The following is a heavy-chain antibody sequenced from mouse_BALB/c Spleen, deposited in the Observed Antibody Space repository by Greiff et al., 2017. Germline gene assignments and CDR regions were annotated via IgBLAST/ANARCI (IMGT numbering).Heavy chain of an antibody. CDR1: GFTFSSIG. CDR2: ISSGSSTI. D-gene: IGHD1-2*01. CDR3: AREGRLITPKAMDY. V-gene: IGHV5-17*02. J-gene: IGHJ4*01. Sequence: EVNLVESGGGLVQPGGSRKLSCAASGFTFSSIGMHWVRQAPEKGLEWVAYISSGSSTIYYADTVKGRFTISRDNPKNTLFLQMTSLRSVDTAMYYCAREGRLITPKAMDYWGQGTSITVSS.